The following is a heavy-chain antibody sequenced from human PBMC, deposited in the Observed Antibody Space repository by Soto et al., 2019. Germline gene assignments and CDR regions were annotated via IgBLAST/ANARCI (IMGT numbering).Heavy chain of an antibody. Sequence: SETLSLTCTVSGGSISSGDYYWSWIRQPPGKGLEWIGYIYYSGSTYYNPSLKSRVTISVDTSKNQFSLKLSSVTAADTAVYYCATTGTVAGKLGYWGQGTRVTVS. D-gene: IGHD6-19*01. J-gene: IGHJ4*02. CDR2: IYYSGST. V-gene: IGHV4-30-4*01. CDR1: GGSISSGDYY. CDR3: ATTGTVAGKLGY.